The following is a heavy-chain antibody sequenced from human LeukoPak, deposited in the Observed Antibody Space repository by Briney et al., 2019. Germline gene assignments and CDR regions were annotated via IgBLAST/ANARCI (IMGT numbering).Heavy chain of an antibody. J-gene: IGHJ4*02. Sequence: SETLSLTCAVYGGPFSGYYWNWIRQSPGKGLEWIGEITHSGSTNYNPSLKSRVTISVDTSKNQFSLKLSSVTAADTAVYYCARGRATYDFWSGYLFDYWGQGTLVTVSS. CDR3: ARGRATYDFWSGYLFDY. CDR1: GGPFSGYY. D-gene: IGHD3-3*01. V-gene: IGHV4-34*01. CDR2: ITHSGST.